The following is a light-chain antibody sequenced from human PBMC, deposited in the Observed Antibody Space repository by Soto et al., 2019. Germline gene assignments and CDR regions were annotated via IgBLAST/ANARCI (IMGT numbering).Light chain of an antibody. CDR2: DAS. Sequence: EIVLTQSPATLSLSPGEGATLSYRASQSVSTYLAWYQQKPGQTPRLLIYDASNRATGIPARFSGSGSGTDFTLTISTLEPEDFAVYYCQQRSDSPLTFGGGTKVAIK. CDR1: QSVSTY. J-gene: IGKJ4*01. V-gene: IGKV3-11*01. CDR3: QQRSDSPLT.